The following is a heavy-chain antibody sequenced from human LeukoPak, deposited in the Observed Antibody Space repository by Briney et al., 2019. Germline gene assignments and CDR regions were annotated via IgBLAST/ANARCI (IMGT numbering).Heavy chain of an antibody. CDR2: VHLDGRT. V-gene: IGHV4-4*02. CDR3: TREGGFYRPLDY. D-gene: IGHD6-25*01. Sequence: SETLSLTCDVSGGSVTSTNWWTWFRQPPGKGLEWIGEVHLDGRTNYNPSLKSRLVMSADLPENHISLKLTSVTAADTAVYYCTREGGFYRPLDYSGQGTLVTVSS. J-gene: IGHJ4*02. CDR1: GGSVTSTNW.